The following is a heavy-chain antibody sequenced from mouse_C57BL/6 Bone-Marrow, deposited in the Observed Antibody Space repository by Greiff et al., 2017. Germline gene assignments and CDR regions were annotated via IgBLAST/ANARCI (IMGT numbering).Heavy chain of an antibody. Sequence: EVQLQQSGAELVRPGASVKLSCTASGFNIKDDYIHWVKQRPEQGLEWIGWIDPDIGDTEYASKFQGKATITSDTSSNTAYLQLSSLTSEDTAVYYCSSCDGNYFDFWGQGTPLTGAS. CDR2: IDPDIGDT. D-gene: IGHD2-3*01. J-gene: IGHJ2*01. CDR1: GFNIKDDY. CDR3: SSCDGNYFDF. V-gene: IGHV14-4*01.